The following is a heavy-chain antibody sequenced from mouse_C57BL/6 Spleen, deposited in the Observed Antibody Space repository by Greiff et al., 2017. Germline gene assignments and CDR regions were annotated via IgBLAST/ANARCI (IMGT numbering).Heavy chain of an antibody. Sequence: EVKLQESGPELVKPGASVKMSCKASGYTFTDYNMHWVKQSHGKSLEWIGYINPNNGGTSYNQKFKGKATLTVNKSSSTAYMELRSLTSEDSAVYYCARGNYDPFAYWGQGTLVTVSA. V-gene: IGHV1-22*01. D-gene: IGHD2-4*01. CDR1: GYTFTDYN. CDR3: ARGNYDPFAY. CDR2: INPNNGGT. J-gene: IGHJ3*01.